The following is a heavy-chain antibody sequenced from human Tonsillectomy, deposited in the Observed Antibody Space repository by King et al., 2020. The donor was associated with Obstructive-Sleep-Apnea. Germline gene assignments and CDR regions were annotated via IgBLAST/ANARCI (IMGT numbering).Heavy chain of an antibody. Sequence: VQLQESGPGLVKPSETLSLTCTVSCGSISNYYWSWIRQPPGKGLEWIGYMYYSGNTNFNPSLKSIVTISAEPSKIQFSLRISSVTAADTAVYYCARHRGVEDYGGYGDYFDYWGQGTLVTVSS. V-gene: IGHV4-59*08. D-gene: IGHD5-12*01. CDR1: CGSISNYY. CDR2: MYYSGNT. J-gene: IGHJ4*02. CDR3: ARHRGVEDYGGYGDYFDY.